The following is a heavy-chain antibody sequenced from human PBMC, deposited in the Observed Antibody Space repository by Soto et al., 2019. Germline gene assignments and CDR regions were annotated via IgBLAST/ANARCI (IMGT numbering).Heavy chain of an antibody. CDR1: GGSISSGDYY. D-gene: IGHD7-27*01. V-gene: IGHV4-30-4*01. Sequence: QVQLRESGPGLVKPSQTLSLTCTVSGGSISSGDYYCSWIRQPPGKVLECIGHIYYSGSTNYNPSLKSRVTISLDTSKYQFSLKLSSVTAADPAVYYCGREPGARGVAYCGPGTLVTVSS. J-gene: IGHJ4*02. CDR3: GREPGARGVAY. CDR2: IYYSGST.